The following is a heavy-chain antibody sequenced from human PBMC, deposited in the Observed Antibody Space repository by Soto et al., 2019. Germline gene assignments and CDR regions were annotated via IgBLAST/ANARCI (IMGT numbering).Heavy chain of an antibody. CDR1: GSGFSALA. CDR3: ATGAAYYYDTSRY. D-gene: IGHD3-22*01. CDR2: VFNDESRI. J-gene: IGHJ4*02. Sequence: QVQLVESGGGVVQPGRSLRLSCTASGSGFSALAMHWISQPPGKGLEWVAVVFNDESRISYADSVKGRFTISRDNSRNTMYLQMTSLRLEETALYYCATGAAYYYDTSRYWGQGTLVTVSS. V-gene: IGHV3-30-3*01.